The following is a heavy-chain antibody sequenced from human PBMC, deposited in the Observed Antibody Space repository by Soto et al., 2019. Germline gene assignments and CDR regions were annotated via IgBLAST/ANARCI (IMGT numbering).Heavy chain of an antibody. CDR3: TTPRPGSHGYGY. CDR1: GITLSNAW. J-gene: IGHJ4*02. Sequence: EVQLVESGGGLVKPGGSLRLSCAASGITLSNAWMTWVRQALGKGLEWVGRIKSKADGSTTEYGSPVKDRFIISRDDSENTLDLQMHSLKTVDTAVYSCTTPRPGSHGYGYWGQGTLVTVSS. D-gene: IGHD3-16*01. V-gene: IGHV3-15*01. CDR2: IKSKADGSTT.